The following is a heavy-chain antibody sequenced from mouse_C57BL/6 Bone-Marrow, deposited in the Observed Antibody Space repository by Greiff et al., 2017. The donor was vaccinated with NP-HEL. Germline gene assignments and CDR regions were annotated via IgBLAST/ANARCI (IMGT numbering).Heavy chain of an antibody. CDR2: IYPRSGNT. CDR1: GYTFTSYG. V-gene: IGHV1-81*01. CDR3: ATLLRYGAMDY. J-gene: IGHJ4*01. D-gene: IGHD1-1*01. Sequence: QVQLQQSGAGLARPGASVKLSCKASGYTFTSYGISWVKQRTGQGLEWIGEIYPRSGNTYYNEKFKGKATLTADKSSSTAYMELRSLTSEDSAVYFCATLLRYGAMDYWGQGTSVTVSS.